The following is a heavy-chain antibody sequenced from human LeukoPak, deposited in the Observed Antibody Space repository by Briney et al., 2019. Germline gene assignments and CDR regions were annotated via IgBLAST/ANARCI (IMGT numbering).Heavy chain of an antibody. V-gene: IGHV3-23*01. J-gene: IGHJ3*01. CDR2: ISGNGDTT. CDR3: AKDYRGSGYFFDV. Sequence: GGSLRLSCAGAGVTFSNYAMSWVRQAPGKGLEWVSVISGNGDTTYYADSVKGRFTISRDNAKNTLYLQMNSLRAEDTAIYYCAKDYRGSGYFFDVWGQGTMVAVSS. D-gene: IGHD3-3*01. CDR1: GVTFSNYA.